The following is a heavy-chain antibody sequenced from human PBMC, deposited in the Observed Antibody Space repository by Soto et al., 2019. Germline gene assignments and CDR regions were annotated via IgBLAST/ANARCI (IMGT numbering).Heavy chain of an antibody. CDR1: GISLSTSGVG. Sequence: SGPTLVNPTQTLTLTCTVSGISLSTSGVGVGWMRQPPGKALEWPALVYWDDDKRYSPSLKRRVTITKDTSSNQVVLTMANMDPVDTGTYYCARVNSTSSLDHWGQGTLVTVSS. CDR3: ARVNSTSSLDH. D-gene: IGHD6-6*01. J-gene: IGHJ4*02. CDR2: VYWDDDK. V-gene: IGHV2-5*02.